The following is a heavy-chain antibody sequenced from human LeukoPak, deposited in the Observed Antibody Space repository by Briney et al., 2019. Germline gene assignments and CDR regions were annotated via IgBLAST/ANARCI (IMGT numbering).Heavy chain of an antibody. Sequence: PGGSLRLSCAASGFTFSSYAMSWVRQAPGKGLEWVANIKQDGTEKNYVDSVKGRFTISRDNAKNSLYLQMNSLRADDTAVYYCARQGDDYWGHGTLVTVSS. CDR3: ARQGDDY. V-gene: IGHV3-7*01. CDR1: GFTFSSYA. D-gene: IGHD3-16*01. CDR2: IKQDGTEK. J-gene: IGHJ4*01.